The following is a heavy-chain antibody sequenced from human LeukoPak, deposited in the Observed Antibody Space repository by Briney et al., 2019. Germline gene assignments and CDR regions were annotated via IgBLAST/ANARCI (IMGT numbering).Heavy chain of an antibody. Sequence: SETLSLTCTVSGGSIRSYYWSWIRQPPGKGLEWIGYLYYSGSTNYNPSLKSRVTISVDTSKSQFSLKLSSVTAADTAVYYCTSGSYSFYYMDVWGKGTTVTVSS. V-gene: IGHV4-59*01. CDR1: GGSIRSYY. CDR3: TSGSYSFYYMDV. CDR2: LYYSGST. J-gene: IGHJ6*03. D-gene: IGHD1-26*01.